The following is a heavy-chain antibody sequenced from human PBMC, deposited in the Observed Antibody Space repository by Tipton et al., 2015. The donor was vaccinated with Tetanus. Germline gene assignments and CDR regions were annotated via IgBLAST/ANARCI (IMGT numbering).Heavy chain of an antibody. D-gene: IGHD1-7*01. Sequence: QLVQSGAEVREPGDSVKVSCKAFGYTFTNYGIHWVRQDPGQGLEWLGWINPDSGGTKYTQNFQGRVTMTRDTPTTTAYLELTSLKSDDTAVYYCARDSYVTGTSSHFDFWGQGSLVNVSS. CDR1: GYTFTNYG. J-gene: IGHJ4*02. V-gene: IGHV1-2*02. CDR2: INPDSGGT. CDR3: ARDSYVTGTSSHFDF.